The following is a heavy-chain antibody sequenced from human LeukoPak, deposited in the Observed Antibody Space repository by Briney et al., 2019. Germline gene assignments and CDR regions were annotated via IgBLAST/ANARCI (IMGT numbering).Heavy chain of an antibody. D-gene: IGHD1-26*01. V-gene: IGHV3-11*01. CDR2: ISSSGSTI. CDR3: ARGEWELPDPFDY. Sequence: GASLRLSCAASGVTFSNYYMSWIRQAPGKGLEWVSYISSSGSTIYYADSVKGRFTISRDNAKNSLYLQMNSLRSEDTAVYYCARGEWELPDPFDYWGQGTLVTVSS. J-gene: IGHJ4*02. CDR1: GVTFSNYY.